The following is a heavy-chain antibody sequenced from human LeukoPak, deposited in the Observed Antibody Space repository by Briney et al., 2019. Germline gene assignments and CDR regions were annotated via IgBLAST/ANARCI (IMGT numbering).Heavy chain of an antibody. CDR2: INHSGST. V-gene: IGHV4-34*01. CDR1: GGSFSGYY. CDR3: ASRYSYGPHEGDY. Sequence: PSETLSLTCAVYGGSFSGYYWSWIRQPPGKGLEWIGEINHSGSTNYNPSLKSRVTISVDTSKNQFSLKLSSVTAADTAVYYCASRYSYGPHEGDYWGQGTLVTVSS. D-gene: IGHD5-18*01. J-gene: IGHJ4*02.